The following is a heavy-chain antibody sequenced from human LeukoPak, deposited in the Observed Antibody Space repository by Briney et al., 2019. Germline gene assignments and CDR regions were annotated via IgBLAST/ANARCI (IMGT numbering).Heavy chain of an antibody. V-gene: IGHV3-53*01. Sequence: PGGSLRLSCAASGFTFSSNYMSWVRQAPGKGLEGVSVIYSGGSTYYSDSVKGRFTISRDNSKNTLYLQMNSLRAEDTAVYYCASGGDYYDSSGYYLDYWGQGTLVTVSS. CDR3: ASGGDYYDSSGYYLDY. CDR1: GFTFSSNY. CDR2: IYSGGST. J-gene: IGHJ4*02. D-gene: IGHD3-22*01.